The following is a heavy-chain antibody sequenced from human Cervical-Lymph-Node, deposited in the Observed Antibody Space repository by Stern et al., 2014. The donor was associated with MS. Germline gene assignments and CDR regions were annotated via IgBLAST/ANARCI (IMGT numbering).Heavy chain of an antibody. Sequence: QVQLQESGPGLVKPSQTLSLTCTLSGGSVSSGSSYWSWIRQPAGEGLEWIGRIHPRGNAFYTPSLKSRVTISPDTPTNPNPLKLNSGTAADTAVYYCASGYRFFESWGQGTLVTVSS. D-gene: IGHD5-18*01. CDR3: ASGYRFFES. V-gene: IGHV4-61*02. CDR1: GGSVSSGSSY. CDR2: IHPRGNA. J-gene: IGHJ4*02.